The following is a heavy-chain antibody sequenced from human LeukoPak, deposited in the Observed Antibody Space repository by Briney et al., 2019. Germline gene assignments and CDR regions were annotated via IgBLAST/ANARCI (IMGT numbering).Heavy chain of an antibody. D-gene: IGHD4-11*01. Sequence: TSETLSLTSAVYGGSFSDYYWSWIRQPPGEGLEWIGEINHSGSTSYNPSLKSLKSRVTISVDTSNNQFSLNLSSVAAADTAVYYCARTDYRAWGQGTLVTVSS. CDR2: INHSGST. CDR3: ARTDYRA. CDR1: GGSFSDYY. J-gene: IGHJ5*02. V-gene: IGHV4-34*01.